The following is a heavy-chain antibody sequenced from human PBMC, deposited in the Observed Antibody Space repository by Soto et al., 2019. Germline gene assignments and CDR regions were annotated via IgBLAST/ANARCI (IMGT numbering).Heavy chain of an antibody. CDR1: GFTFSSYA. V-gene: IGHV3-23*01. CDR3: ARTVRTGITGTYFDN. CDR2: ISGSGGST. D-gene: IGHD1-20*01. Sequence: PGGSLRLSCAASGFTFSSYAMSWVRQAPGKGLEWVSAISGSGGSTYYADSVKGRFTISRDNSKNTLYLQMNSLRAEDTALYYCARTVRTGITGTYFDNWGQGTLVTVSS. J-gene: IGHJ4*02.